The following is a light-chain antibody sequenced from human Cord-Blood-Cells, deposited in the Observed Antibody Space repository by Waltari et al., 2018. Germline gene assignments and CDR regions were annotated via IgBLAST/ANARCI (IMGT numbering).Light chain of an antibody. CDR3: QSADSSGTYVV. Sequence: SYELTQPPSVSVSPGQTARITCSGDALPKQYAYWYQQKPGQAPVLVIYKDSERPSGIPARFSGSSSGTTVTLTISGVQAEDEADYYCQSADSSGTYVVFGGWTKLTVL. CDR2: KDS. CDR1: ALPKQY. J-gene: IGLJ2*01. V-gene: IGLV3-25*03.